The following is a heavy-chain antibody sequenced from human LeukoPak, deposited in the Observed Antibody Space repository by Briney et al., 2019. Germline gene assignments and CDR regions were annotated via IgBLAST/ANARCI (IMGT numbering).Heavy chain of an antibody. CDR3: AREDWNYVPYYCYYMDV. CDR2: IYTSGST. V-gene: IGHV4-61*02. Sequence: SETLSLTCTVSGGSISSGSYYWSWIRQPAGKGLEWIGRIYTSGSTNYNPSLKSRVTISVDTSKNQFSLKLSSVTAADTAVYYCAREDWNYVPYYCYYMDVWGKGTTVTVSS. D-gene: IGHD1-7*01. J-gene: IGHJ6*03. CDR1: GGSISSGSYY.